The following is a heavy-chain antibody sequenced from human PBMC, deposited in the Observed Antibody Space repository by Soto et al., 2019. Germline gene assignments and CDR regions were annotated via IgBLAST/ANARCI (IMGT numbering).Heavy chain of an antibody. CDR3: ARIFYYETSGYYRYWFFDL. CDR1: GFSVSGNY. V-gene: IGHV3-53*01. Sequence: PGGSLRLSCAASGFSVSGNYMTWVRQAPGKGLEWVSIIYSDGSTYYTDSVRGRFTISRDNSKNTLYLQMSSLRAEDTAVYYCARIFYYETSGYYRYWFFDLWGRGTLVTVS. J-gene: IGHJ2*01. CDR2: IYSDGST. D-gene: IGHD3-22*01.